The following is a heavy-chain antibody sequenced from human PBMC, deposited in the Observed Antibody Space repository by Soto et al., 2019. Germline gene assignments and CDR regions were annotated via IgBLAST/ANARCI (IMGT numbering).Heavy chain of an antibody. V-gene: IGHV1-46*01. CDR1: GYTFTNYY. CDR3: ARDFDEVVVAATAAVWFDP. J-gene: IGHJ5*02. D-gene: IGHD2-15*01. CDR2: INPSGGST. Sequence: ASVKVSCKASGYTFTNYYMHWVRQAPGQGLEWMGIINPSGGSTSYAQKFQGRVTMTRDTSTSTVYMELSSLRSEDTAVYYCARDFDEVVVAATAAVWFDPWGQGTLVTVSS.